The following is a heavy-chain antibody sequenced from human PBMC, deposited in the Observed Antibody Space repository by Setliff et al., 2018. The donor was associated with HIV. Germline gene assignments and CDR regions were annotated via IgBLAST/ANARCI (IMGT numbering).Heavy chain of an antibody. Sequence: GESLTISCKGSGYSFTSYWICWVRQMPGKGLEWMGIIYPGDSDTRYSPSFQGQFTISADKSISTAYLQWSSLKASDTAMYYCARPRIPLWFPDAFDIWGQGTMVT. CDR3: ARPRIPLWFPDAFDI. D-gene: IGHD5-18*01. CDR1: GYSFTSYW. V-gene: IGHV5-51*01. CDR2: IYPGDSDT. J-gene: IGHJ3*02.